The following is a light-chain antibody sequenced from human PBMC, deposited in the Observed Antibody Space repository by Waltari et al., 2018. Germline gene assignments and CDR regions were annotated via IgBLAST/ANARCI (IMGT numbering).Light chain of an antibody. V-gene: IGLV2-8*01. CDR1: SSDVGGYNY. J-gene: IGLJ3*02. CDR3: TSYTGSNLV. CDR2: EVT. Sequence: QSVLTQPPSASGSLGQSVTISCTGTSSDVGGYNYVSWYQHHPGKGPKLLIYEVTKRPSGVPDRVSGSRSGNTASLTVSGLQAEDEADYYCTSYTGSNLVFGGGTKLTVL.